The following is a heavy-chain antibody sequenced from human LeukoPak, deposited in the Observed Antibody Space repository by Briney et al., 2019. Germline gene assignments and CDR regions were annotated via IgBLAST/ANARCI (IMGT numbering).Heavy chain of an antibody. CDR2: IKSKTDGGTT. J-gene: IGHJ3*02. Sequence: GGSLRLSCAASGFSFSSYSMNWVRQAPGKGLEWVGRIKSKTDGGTTDYAAPVKGRFTMSRDDSKNTLYLQMNSLKTEDTAVYYCITYRGGAFDIWGQGTMVTVSS. CDR3: ITYRGGAFDI. V-gene: IGHV3-15*01. D-gene: IGHD3-10*01. CDR1: GFSFSSYS.